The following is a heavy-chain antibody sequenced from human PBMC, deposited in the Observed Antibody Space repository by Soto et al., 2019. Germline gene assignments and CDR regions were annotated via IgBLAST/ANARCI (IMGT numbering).Heavy chain of an antibody. J-gene: IGHJ6*02. CDR3: ARNSGWYKYYYYYGMDV. Sequence: GASVKVSCKASGGTFSSYAISWVRQAPGQGLEWMGGIIPIFGTANYAQKFQGRVTITADESTSTAYMELSSLRSEDTAVYYCARNSGWYKYYYYYGMDVWGQGTTVTVSS. V-gene: IGHV1-69*13. CDR2: IIPIFGTA. D-gene: IGHD6-19*01. CDR1: GGTFSSYA.